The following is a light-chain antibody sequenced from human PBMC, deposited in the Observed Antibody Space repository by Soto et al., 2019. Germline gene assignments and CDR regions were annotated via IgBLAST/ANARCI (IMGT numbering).Light chain of an antibody. CDR3: AAWDDSLNALV. J-gene: IGLJ2*01. V-gene: IGLV1-44*01. CDR2: SNN. CDR1: SSNIGSNT. Sequence: QSVLTQPPSASGTPGQRVTISCSGGSSNIGSNTGNWYQQLPGTAPNLLIYSNNQRPSGVPDRFSGSKSGTSASLAISGLQSEDEADYYCAAWDDSLNALVFGGGTKLTVL.